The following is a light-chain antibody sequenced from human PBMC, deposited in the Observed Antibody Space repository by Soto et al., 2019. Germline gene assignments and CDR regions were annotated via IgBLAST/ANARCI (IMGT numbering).Light chain of an antibody. V-gene: IGLV1-44*01. CDR2: SDN. Sequence: QSVLTQPPSASGTPGQRVTISCSGSSSNIGSNAVNWYQQLPGTAPKLLIYSDNQRPSGVPGRFSGSKSGTSASLAFSGLQSEDEADYYCAAWDDSLTAVVFGGGTKLTV. CDR1: SSNIGSNA. J-gene: IGLJ2*01. CDR3: AAWDDSLTAVV.